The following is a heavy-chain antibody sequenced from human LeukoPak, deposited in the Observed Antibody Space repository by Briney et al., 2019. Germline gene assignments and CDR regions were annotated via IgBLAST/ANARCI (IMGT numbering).Heavy chain of an antibody. V-gene: IGHV5-10-1*01. CDR2: IDPSDSYT. D-gene: IGHD6-19*01. J-gene: IGHJ4*02. CDR3: ASSTPGYSSGWSNY. Sequence: GESLKISCKGSGYSLPTYWISWVRQMPGKGLEWMGRIDPSDSYTNYSPSFQGHVTISADKSINTAYLQWSSLKASDTAMYYCASSTPGYSSGWSNYWGQGTLVTVSS. CDR1: GYSLPTYW.